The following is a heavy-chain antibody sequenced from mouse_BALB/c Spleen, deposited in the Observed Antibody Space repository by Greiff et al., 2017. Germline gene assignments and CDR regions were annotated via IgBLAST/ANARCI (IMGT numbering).Heavy chain of an antibody. V-gene: IGHV5-6-5*01. Sequence: EVKLVESGGGLVKPGGSLKLSCAASGFTFSSYAMSWVRQTPEKRLEWVASISSGGSTYYPDSVKGRFTISRDNARNILYLQMSSLRSEDTAMYYCARDWGFAYWGQGTLVTVSA. CDR1: GFTFSSYA. CDR3: ARDWGFAY. CDR2: ISSGGST. D-gene: IGHD4-1*01. J-gene: IGHJ3*01.